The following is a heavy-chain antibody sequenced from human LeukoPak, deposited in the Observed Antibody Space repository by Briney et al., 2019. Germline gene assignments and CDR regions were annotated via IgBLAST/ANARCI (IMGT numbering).Heavy chain of an antibody. V-gene: IGHV4-34*01. D-gene: IGHD3-3*01. Sequence: PSETLSLTCAVYGGSFSGYYWSWIRQPPGKGLEWIGEINHSGSTNYNPSLKSRVTISVDTSKNQFSLKLSSVTAADTAVYYCARPFYWSGYLRANGGHNWFDPWGQGTLVTVSS. CDR1: GGSFSGYY. CDR3: ARPFYWSGYLRANGGHNWFDP. J-gene: IGHJ5*02. CDR2: INHSGST.